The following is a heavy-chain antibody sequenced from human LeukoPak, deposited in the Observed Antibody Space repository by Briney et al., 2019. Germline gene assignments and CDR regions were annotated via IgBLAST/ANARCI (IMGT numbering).Heavy chain of an antibody. CDR3: ARDLDGSGSYYTDY. J-gene: IGHJ4*02. Sequence: ASVKVSCKASGFIFTSYGINWVRQAPGQGLEWMGWISAYNGNTNYAQNLQGRVTMTTDTSTSTAYMELRSLRSDDTAVYYCARDLDGSGSYYTDYWGQGILVTVSS. CDR2: ISAYNGNT. CDR1: GFIFTSYG. D-gene: IGHD3-10*01. V-gene: IGHV1-18*01.